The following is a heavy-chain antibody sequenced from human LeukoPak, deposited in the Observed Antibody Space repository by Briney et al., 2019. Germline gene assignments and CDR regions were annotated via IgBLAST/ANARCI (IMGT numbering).Heavy chain of an antibody. D-gene: IGHD1-7*01. CDR2: IIPILGKA. Sequence: ASVKVSCKASGGTFSSYAISWVRQAPGQGLEWMGRIIPILGKANYAQKFQGRVTITADKSTSTAYMELSSLRSEDTAVYYCARGWNYPNDAFDIWGQGTMVTVSS. J-gene: IGHJ3*02. CDR1: GGTFSSYA. V-gene: IGHV1-69*04. CDR3: ARGWNYPNDAFDI.